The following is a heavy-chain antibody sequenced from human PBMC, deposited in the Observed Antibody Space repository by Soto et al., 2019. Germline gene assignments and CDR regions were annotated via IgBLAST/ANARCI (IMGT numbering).Heavy chain of an antibody. CDR1: GGSISSGGYY. V-gene: IGHV4-39*01. D-gene: IGHD3-9*01. CDR2: IYYSGST. CDR3: ARLEGLATISYYFDY. J-gene: IGHJ4*02. Sequence: SETLSLTCTVSGGSISSGGYYWSWIRQHPGKGLEWIGYIYYSGSTYYNPSLESRVTISVDKSKNQFSLKVISVTAADTAVYYCARLEGLATISYYFDYWGQGTLVTVSS.